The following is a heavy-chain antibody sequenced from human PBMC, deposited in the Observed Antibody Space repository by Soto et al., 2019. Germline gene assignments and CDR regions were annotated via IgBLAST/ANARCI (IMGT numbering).Heavy chain of an antibody. V-gene: IGHV1-18*04. CDR1: GYTFTSYG. CDR2: ISAYNGNT. J-gene: IGHJ6*02. Sequence: ASVKVSCKASGYTFTSYGISWVRQAPGQGPEWMGWISAYNGNTNYAQKLQGRVTMTTDTSTSTAYMELRSLRSDDTAVYYCARVSAGITGTTESDYYYYGMDVWGQGTTVTVSS. D-gene: IGHD1-7*01. CDR3: ARVSAGITGTTESDYYYYGMDV.